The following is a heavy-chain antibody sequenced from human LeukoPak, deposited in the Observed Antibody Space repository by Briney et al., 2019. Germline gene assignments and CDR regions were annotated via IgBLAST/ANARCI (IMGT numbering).Heavy chain of an antibody. J-gene: IGHJ3*02. V-gene: IGHV3-21*04. D-gene: IGHD6-25*01. CDR1: GFTFSSYS. CDR2: ISSSSSYI. Sequence: PGGSLRLSCAASGFTFSSYSMNWVRQAPGKGLEWVSSISSSSSYIYYADSVKGRFTISRDNAKNSLYLQMNSLRAEDTAVYYCARSLGAVHGAFDIWGQGTMVTVSS. CDR3: ARSLGAVHGAFDI.